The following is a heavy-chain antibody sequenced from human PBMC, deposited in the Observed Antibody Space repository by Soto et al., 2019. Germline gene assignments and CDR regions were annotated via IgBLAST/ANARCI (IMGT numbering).Heavy chain of an antibody. J-gene: IGHJ4*02. CDR2: IYHTGST. CDR3: ARHDYYDSSVYFDF. V-gene: IGHV4-4*02. Sequence: SETLSLTCAVSGGSIISTNWWSWVRQPPGKGLEWIGDIYHTGSTNYNPSLKSRVTISVDKSKNQFSLKLTSVTAADTAVYYCARHDYYDSSVYFDFWGQGTLVTVSS. CDR1: GGSIISTNW. D-gene: IGHD3-22*01.